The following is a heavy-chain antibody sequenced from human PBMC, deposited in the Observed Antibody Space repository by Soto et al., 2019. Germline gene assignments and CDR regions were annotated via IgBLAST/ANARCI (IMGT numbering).Heavy chain of an antibody. D-gene: IGHD4-4*01. CDR1: GFAFSGYN. Sequence: GGSLRLSCAASGFAFSGYNMNWVRQAPGKGLEWVSYISSSSTIYYADSVKGRFTISRDNAKNSLYLQMNSLRDEDTAVYYCARETTVTYYGMDVWGQGTTVTVSS. V-gene: IGHV3-48*02. CDR3: ARETTVTYYGMDV. J-gene: IGHJ6*02. CDR2: ISSSSTI.